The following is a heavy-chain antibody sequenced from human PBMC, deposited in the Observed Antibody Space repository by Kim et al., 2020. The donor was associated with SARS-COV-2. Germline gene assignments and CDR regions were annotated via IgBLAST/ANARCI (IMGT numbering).Heavy chain of an antibody. V-gene: IGHV1-18*01. CDR3: ARSTSYCSSTSCSWFDP. J-gene: IGHJ5*02. D-gene: IGHD2-2*01. Sequence: ASVKVSCKASGYTFTSYGISWVRQAPGQGLEWMGWISAYNGNTNYAQKLQGRVTMTTDTSTSTAYMELRSLRSDDTAVYYCARSTSYCSSTSCSWFDPWGQGTLVTVSS. CDR2: ISAYNGNT. CDR1: GYTFTSYG.